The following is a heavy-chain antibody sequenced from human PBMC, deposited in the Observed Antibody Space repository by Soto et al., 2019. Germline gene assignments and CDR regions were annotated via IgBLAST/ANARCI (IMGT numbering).Heavy chain of an antibody. J-gene: IGHJ4*02. Sequence: PSETLSLTCAVYGGSFSGYYWRWIRQPPGKGLEWIGEIYHSGSTNYNPSLKSRVTISVDTSKNQFSLKLSSVTAADTAVYYCASTGLWFGELSPDYWGQGTLVTVSS. CDR3: ASTGLWFGELSPDY. CDR1: GGSFSGYY. V-gene: IGHV4-34*01. CDR2: IYHSGST. D-gene: IGHD3-10*01.